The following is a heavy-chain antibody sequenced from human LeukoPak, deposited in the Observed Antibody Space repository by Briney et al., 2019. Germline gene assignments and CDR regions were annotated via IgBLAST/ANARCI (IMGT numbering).Heavy chain of an antibody. CDR2: IYPGDSHT. V-gene: IGHV5-51*01. CDR3: AVITFLPGNPRGAFDL. Sequence: GESLKISCKGSGYTFSNYWIVWARQMPGKGLDWMGIIYPGDSHTTYSPSFQGQVTISADRSINTASLQWSSLEASDTAIYYCAVITFLPGNPRGAFDLWGQGTAVTVSS. CDR1: GYTFSNYW. J-gene: IGHJ3*01. D-gene: IGHD3-22*01.